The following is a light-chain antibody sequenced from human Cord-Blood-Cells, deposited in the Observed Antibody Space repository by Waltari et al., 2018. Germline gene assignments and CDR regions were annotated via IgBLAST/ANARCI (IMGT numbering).Light chain of an antibody. CDR1: QDISNY. Sequence: DIQMTQSPSFLSASVGHRVTITCQASQDISNYLNWYQQKPGKAPKLLIYDASNLETGVPSRFSGSGSGTDFTFTISSLQPEDIATYYCQQYDNLPPLTFGGGTKVEIK. CDR3: QQYDNLPPLT. J-gene: IGKJ4*01. V-gene: IGKV1-33*01. CDR2: DAS.